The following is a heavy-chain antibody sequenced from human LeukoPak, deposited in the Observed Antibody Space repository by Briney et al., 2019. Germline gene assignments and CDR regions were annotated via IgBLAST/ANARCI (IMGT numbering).Heavy chain of an antibody. V-gene: IGHV1-2*02. D-gene: IGHD2-21*01. Sequence: ASVKVSCKASGYTFTGYYMHWVRQAPGQGLEWMGWINPNSGGTNYAQKFQGRVTMTRDTSISTAYMELSRLRSDGTAVYYCARDRADWDGMDVWGQGTTVTVSS. CDR2: INPNSGGT. CDR1: GYTFTGYY. J-gene: IGHJ6*02. CDR3: ARDRADWDGMDV.